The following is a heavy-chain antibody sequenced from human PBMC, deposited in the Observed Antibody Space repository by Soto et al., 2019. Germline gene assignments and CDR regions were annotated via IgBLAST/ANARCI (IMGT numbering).Heavy chain of an antibody. Sequence: QVQLVQSGAEVQKPGSSVKVSCKASGGTFSSYTISWVRQAPGQGLEWMGRIIPILGIANYAQKFQGRVTITADKSTSTAYMELSSLRSEDTAVYYCAITLDYGDPEYFQHWGQGTLVTVSS. D-gene: IGHD4-17*01. CDR3: AITLDYGDPEYFQH. J-gene: IGHJ1*01. CDR2: IIPILGIA. CDR1: GGTFSSYT. V-gene: IGHV1-69*02.